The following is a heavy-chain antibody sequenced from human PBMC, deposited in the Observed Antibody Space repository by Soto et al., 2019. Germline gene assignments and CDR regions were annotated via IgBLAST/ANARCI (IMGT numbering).Heavy chain of an antibody. D-gene: IGHD2-2*01. J-gene: IGHJ4*02. V-gene: IGHV3-21*04. CDR3: AREDSIIIPAVSDF. Sequence: GGSLRLSCVVYGFPFNNYGINWVRQAPGKGLEWVSTVSKSDYTYYSDLVKGRFTISRDNAKNTVSLQMSTLRAEDTAVYFCAREDSIIIPAVSDFWGQGTLVTVSS. CDR1: GFPFNNYG. CDR2: VSKSDYT.